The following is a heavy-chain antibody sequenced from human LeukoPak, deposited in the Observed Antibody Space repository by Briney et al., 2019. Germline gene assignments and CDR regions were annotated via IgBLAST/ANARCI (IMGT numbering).Heavy chain of an antibody. V-gene: IGHV3-9*01. Sequence: PGGSLRLSCAASGFTFDDYAMHWVRQAPGKGLEWVSGISWNSGSIDYADSVKGRFTISRDNAENSLYLQMNSLRPEDTALYYCAKSSGWYGPLGYWGQGTLVIVSS. CDR1: GFTFDDYA. J-gene: IGHJ4*02. CDR3: AKSSGWYGPLGY. CDR2: ISWNSGSI. D-gene: IGHD6-19*01.